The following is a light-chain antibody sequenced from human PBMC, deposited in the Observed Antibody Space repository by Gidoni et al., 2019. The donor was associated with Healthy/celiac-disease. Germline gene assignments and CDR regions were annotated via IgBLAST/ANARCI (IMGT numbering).Light chain of an antibody. CDR2: KAS. CDR3: QQYNSYSCS. Sequence: DIQMTQSPSTLSASVGDRVTITCRASQSISSWLAWYQQKPGKAPKLLIYKASSLESGVPSRFSGSGSGTEFTRTISSLQPDDFATYYCQQYNSYSCSFGQGTKLEIK. CDR1: QSISSW. V-gene: IGKV1-5*03. J-gene: IGKJ2*04.